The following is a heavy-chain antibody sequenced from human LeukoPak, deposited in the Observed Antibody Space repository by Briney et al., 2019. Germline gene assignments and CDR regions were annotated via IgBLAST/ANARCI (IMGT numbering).Heavy chain of an antibody. CDR2: ISAYNGNT. CDR3: ARVVVLLWFGEFEYYYYGMDV. Sequence: GASVKVSCKASGYTFTSYGITWVRQAPGQGPEWMGWISAYNGNTNYAQKVQGRVTMTTDTSTSTAYMELRSLRSDDTAVYYCARVVVLLWFGEFEYYYYGMDVWGQGTTVTVSS. D-gene: IGHD3-10*01. CDR1: GYTFTSYG. J-gene: IGHJ6*02. V-gene: IGHV1-18*04.